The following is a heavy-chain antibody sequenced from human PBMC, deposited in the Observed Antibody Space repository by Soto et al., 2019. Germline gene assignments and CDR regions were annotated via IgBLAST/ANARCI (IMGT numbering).Heavy chain of an antibody. V-gene: IGHV4-34*01. CDR3: ARVQRYCTNGVCYRPLWYFDY. CDR2: INHSGST. Sequence: PSETLSLTCAVYGGSFSGYYWSWIRQPPGKGLEWIGEINHSGSTNYNPSLKSRVTISVDTSKNQFSLKLSSVTAADTAVYYCARVQRYCTNGVCYRPLWYFDYWGQGTLVTVSS. CDR1: GGSFSGYY. D-gene: IGHD2-8*01. J-gene: IGHJ4*02.